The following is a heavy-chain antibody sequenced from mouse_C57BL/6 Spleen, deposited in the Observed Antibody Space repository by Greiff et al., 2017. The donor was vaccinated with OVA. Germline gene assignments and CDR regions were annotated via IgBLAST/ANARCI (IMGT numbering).Heavy chain of an antibody. Sequence: QVQLQQPGAELVKPGASVTLSCKASGYTFTSYWMQWVKQRPGQGLEWIGEIDPSDSYTNYNQKFKGKATLTVDTSSSTAYMQLSSLTSEDSAVYYCARWRGITGYAMDYWGQGTSVTVSS. CDR1: GYTFTSYW. J-gene: IGHJ4*01. CDR3: ARWRGITGYAMDY. CDR2: IDPSDSYT. V-gene: IGHV1-50*01. D-gene: IGHD1-1*01.